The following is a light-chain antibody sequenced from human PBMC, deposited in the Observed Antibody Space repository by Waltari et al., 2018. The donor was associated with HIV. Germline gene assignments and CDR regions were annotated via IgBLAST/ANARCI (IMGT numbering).Light chain of an antibody. J-gene: IGKJ4*01. CDR3: QQRGDWPPFT. Sequence: EIVLTQSPANLSLSPGERATLSCRASQTINNYLAWFQQKPGQPPRLLIYGASNRATGIPARFSGSGSGTDFTLTISSLEPEDFAVYYCQQRGDWPPFTFGGGTKVEIK. CDR2: GAS. CDR1: QTINNY. V-gene: IGKV3-11*01.